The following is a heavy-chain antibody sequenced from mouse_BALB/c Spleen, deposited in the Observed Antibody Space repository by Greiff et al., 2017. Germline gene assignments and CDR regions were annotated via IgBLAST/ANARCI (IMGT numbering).Heavy chain of an antibody. J-gene: IGHJ4*01. CDR3: TRGGLRRMDY. D-gene: IGHD2-4*01. V-gene: IGHV1-69*02. CDR2: IYPSDSYT. CDR1: GYTFTSYW. Sequence: QVQLQQPGAELVRPGASVKLSCKASGYTFTSYWINWVKQRPGQGLEWIGNIYPSDSYTNYNQKFKDKATLTVDKSSSTAYMQLSSPTSEDSAVYYCTRGGLRRMDYWGQGTSVTVSS.